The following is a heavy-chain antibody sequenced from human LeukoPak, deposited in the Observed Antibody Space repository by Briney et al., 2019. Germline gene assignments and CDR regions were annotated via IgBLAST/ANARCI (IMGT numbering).Heavy chain of an antibody. J-gene: IGHJ4*02. CDR3: ARALLDGVPDY. CDR1: GGSISSYY. Sequence: SETLSLTCTVSGGSISSYYWSWIRQPPGKGLGWIGYIYYIGSTNYNPSLKSRVTISVDTSTNQFSLKLSSVTAADTAVYYCARALLDGVPDYWGQGTLATVSS. D-gene: IGHD3-3*01. CDR2: IYYIGST. V-gene: IGHV4-59*01.